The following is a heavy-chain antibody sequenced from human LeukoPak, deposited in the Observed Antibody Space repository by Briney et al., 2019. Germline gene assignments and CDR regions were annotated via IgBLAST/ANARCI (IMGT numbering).Heavy chain of an antibody. D-gene: IGHD5-18*01. Sequence: DTPSLTCTDSLGCMTSYDWSWISEPPGKVLEKIGYIYYSGSTNYNPSLKSRVTISVDTSKNQFSLKLSSVTAADTAVYYCARGYGFFAYYGMDVWGQGTTVTVSS. CDR1: LGCMTSYD. CDR2: IYYSGST. CDR3: ARGYGFFAYYGMDV. J-gene: IGHJ6*02. V-gene: IGHV4-59*01.